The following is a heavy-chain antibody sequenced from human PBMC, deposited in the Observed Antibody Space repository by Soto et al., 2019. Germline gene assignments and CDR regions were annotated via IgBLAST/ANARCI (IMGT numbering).Heavy chain of an antibody. CDR3: ARGGIYCSGGNCYAGAQYTWFDP. CDR1: GGSITNNAYS. CDR2: IFHTGST. J-gene: IGHJ5*02. V-gene: IGHV4-30-2*01. D-gene: IGHD2-15*01. Sequence: LSLTCAVSGGSITNNAYSWSWIRQPPGKGLEWIGYIFHTGSTYYNPSLQSRVTLSVDRSKNQFSLQLSSVTAADTAVYYCARGGIYCSGGNCYAGAQYTWFDPWGHGTPVTVS.